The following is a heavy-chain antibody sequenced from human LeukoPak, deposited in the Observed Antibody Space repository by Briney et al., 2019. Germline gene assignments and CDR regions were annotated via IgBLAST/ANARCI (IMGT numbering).Heavy chain of an antibody. V-gene: IGHV4-59*01. CDR2: IYYSGDT. D-gene: IGHD1-26*01. J-gene: IGHJ5*02. CDR1: GFTFSNAW. CDR3: ARSSETYFGP. Sequence: GSLRLSCAASGFTFSNAWRSWVRQPLGKGLEWIGEIYYSGDTKYKSSLMSRVTMSVDTSKNQFSLSLTSVTAADTAVYYCARSSETYFGPWGQGTLGTVSS.